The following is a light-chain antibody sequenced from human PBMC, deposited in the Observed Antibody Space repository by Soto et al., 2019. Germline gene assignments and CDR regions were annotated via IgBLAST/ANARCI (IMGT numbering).Light chain of an antibody. V-gene: IGLV2-23*02. J-gene: IGLJ1*01. Sequence: QSALTQPASVSGSPGQSITISCTGTSSDVGSYNLVSWYQQHPGKAPKVMISEVSKRPSGVSNCFSGSKSGNTASLTISGLQAEDEADYYCCSYAGSSTYVFGTGTKLTVL. CDR1: SSDVGSYNL. CDR3: CSYAGSSTYV. CDR2: EVS.